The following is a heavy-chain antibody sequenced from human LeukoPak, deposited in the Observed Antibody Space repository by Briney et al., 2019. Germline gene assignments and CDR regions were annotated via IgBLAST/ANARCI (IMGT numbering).Heavy chain of an antibody. V-gene: IGHV3-30*02. CDR1: GFTFSSYV. J-gene: IGHJ4*02. Sequence: GGSLRLSCAAPGFTFSSYVTHSVRQAPGKGVWWVAFIRSDRNYKYYADSVKGRFTISRDNSKNTLYVQMNSLRAEDTAVYYCAREPTYTSSWFASCDYWGQGTPVTVSS. D-gene: IGHD6-13*01. CDR3: AREPTYTSSWFASCDY. CDR2: IRSDRNYK.